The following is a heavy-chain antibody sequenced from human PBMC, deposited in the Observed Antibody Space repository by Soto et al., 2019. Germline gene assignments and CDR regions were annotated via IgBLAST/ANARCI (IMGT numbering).Heavy chain of an antibody. CDR3: ARNTAMAKYNWFDP. CDR1: GGTFSSYA. CDR2: IIPIFGTA. Sequence: SVKVSCKASGGTFSSYAISWVRQAPGQGLEWMGGIIPIFGTANYAQKFQGRVTITADKSTSTAYMELSSLRSEGTAVYYCARNTAMAKYNWFDPWGQGTLVTVSS. D-gene: IGHD5-18*01. V-gene: IGHV1-69*06. J-gene: IGHJ5*02.